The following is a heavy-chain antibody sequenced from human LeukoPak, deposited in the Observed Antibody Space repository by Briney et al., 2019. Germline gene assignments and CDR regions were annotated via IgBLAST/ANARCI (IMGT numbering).Heavy chain of an antibody. D-gene: IGHD3-10*01. J-gene: IGHJ5*02. CDR2: INPNSGGI. CDR1: GYTFTGYY. Sequence: ASVKVSCKASGYTFTGYYMHWVRQAPGQGLEWMGWINPNSGGINYAQKFQGWVTMTRDTSISTAYMELSRLRSDDTAVYYCASSRYGSTWFDPWGQGTLVTVSS. V-gene: IGHV1-2*04. CDR3: ASSRYGSTWFDP.